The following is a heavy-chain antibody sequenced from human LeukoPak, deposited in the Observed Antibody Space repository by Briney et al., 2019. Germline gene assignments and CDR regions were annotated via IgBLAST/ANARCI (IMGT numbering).Heavy chain of an antibody. V-gene: IGHV3-30*02. CDR2: IRYDGNIK. J-gene: IGHJ4*02. CDR3: VKDNPLDY. CDR1: GFTFSSYG. D-gene: IGHD1-14*01. Sequence: GGSLRLSCAVSGFTFSSYGMHWVRQAPGKGLEWVAFIRYDGNIKFYADSMKGRFTISRDNSKNTLYLHINSLRPEDTALYYCVKDNPLDYWGQGTLVIVSS.